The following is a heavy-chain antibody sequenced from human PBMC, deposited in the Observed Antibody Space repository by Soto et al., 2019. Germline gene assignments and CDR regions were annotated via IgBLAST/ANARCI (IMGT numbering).Heavy chain of an antibody. CDR1: GFTFSSYA. CDR3: ARGGSSSWYGDY. Sequence: QVQLVESGGGVVQPGRSLRLSCAASGFTFSSYAMHWVRQAPGKGLEWVAVISYDGINKYYAGSVKGRFTISRDNSKNTLYLQMISLRPEDTAVYYCARGGSSSWYGDYWGQRTLVTVSS. CDR2: ISYDGINK. J-gene: IGHJ4*02. D-gene: IGHD6-13*01. V-gene: IGHV3-30-3*01.